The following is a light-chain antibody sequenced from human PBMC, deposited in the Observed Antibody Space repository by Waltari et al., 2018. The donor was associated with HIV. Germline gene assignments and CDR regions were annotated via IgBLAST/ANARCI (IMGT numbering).Light chain of an antibody. CDR3: QVWDTTSDWI. V-gene: IGLV3-21*02. Sequence: SYVLTQPPSVSVAPGQTARITCRGNNIESYSVHWYQQKPGQAPVLVMYDDSDRTSGIPERFSGSNSGNMATLTISRVEAGDAADYYCQVWDTTSDWIFGGGTKLTVL. CDR2: DDS. J-gene: IGLJ2*01. CDR1: NIESYS.